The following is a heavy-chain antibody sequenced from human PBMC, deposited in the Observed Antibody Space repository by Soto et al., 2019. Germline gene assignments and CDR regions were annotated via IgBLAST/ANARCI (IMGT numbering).Heavy chain of an antibody. Sequence: GGSLRLSCAASGFTFSSYSMNWVRQAPGKGLEWVSSISSSSSYIYYADSVKGRFTISRDNAKNSLYLQMNSLRAEDTAVYYCARLSSNYEANWFDPWGQGTLVTVSS. CDR2: ISSSSSYI. V-gene: IGHV3-21*01. CDR1: GFTFSSYS. D-gene: IGHD4-4*01. CDR3: ARLSSNYEANWFDP. J-gene: IGHJ5*02.